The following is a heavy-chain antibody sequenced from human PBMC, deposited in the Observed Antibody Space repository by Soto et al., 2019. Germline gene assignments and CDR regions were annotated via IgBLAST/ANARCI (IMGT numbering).Heavy chain of an antibody. CDR1: GGSVSSGSYY. J-gene: IGHJ4*02. CDR2: LYYSGST. CDR3: ARWVYNPLYDSSGYFDY. Sequence: QVQLQESGPGLVKPSETLSLTCTVSGGSVSSGSYYWSWIRQPPGKGLEWIGYLYYSGSTNYNPSLKSRVTISVDTSKNQFSRKLSSVTAADTAVYYCARWVYNPLYDSSGYFDYWGQGTLVTVSS. D-gene: IGHD3-22*01. V-gene: IGHV4-61*01.